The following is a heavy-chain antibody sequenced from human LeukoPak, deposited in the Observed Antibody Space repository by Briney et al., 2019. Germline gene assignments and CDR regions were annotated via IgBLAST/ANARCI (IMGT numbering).Heavy chain of an antibody. V-gene: IGHV1-2*02. CDR2: MNPNSGGT. J-gene: IGHJ6*03. CDR3: ARVRSGSYHPHYYYYMDV. CDR1: GYTFTSYD. D-gene: IGHD1-26*01. Sequence: GASVKVSCKASGYTFTSYDINWVRQATGQGLEWMGWMNPNSGGTNYAQKFQGRVTMTRDTSISTAYMELSRLRSDDTAVYYCARVRSGSYHPHYYYYMDVWGKGTTVTVSS.